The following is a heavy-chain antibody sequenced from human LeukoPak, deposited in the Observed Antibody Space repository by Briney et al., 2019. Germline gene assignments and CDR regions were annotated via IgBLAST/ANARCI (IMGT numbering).Heavy chain of an antibody. V-gene: IGHV1-24*01. CDR1: GYTLTELS. CDR3: ATVKGGYYSAYYYMDV. J-gene: IGHJ6*03. Sequence: ASVKVSCKVSGYTLTELSMHWVRQAPGKGLEWMGGFDPEDGETIYAQKFQGRATMTEDTSTDTAYMELSSLRSEDTAVYYCATVKGGYYSAYYYMDVWGKGTTVTVSS. D-gene: IGHD3-3*01. CDR2: FDPEDGET.